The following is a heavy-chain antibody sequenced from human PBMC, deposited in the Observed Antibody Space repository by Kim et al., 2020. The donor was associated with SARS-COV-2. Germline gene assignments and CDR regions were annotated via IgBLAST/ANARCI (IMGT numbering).Heavy chain of an antibody. CDR3: ARANDWLLPFDY. Sequence: DSVKGRFTISRANSKNTLYLQMNSLRAEDTAVYYCARANDWLLPFDYWGQGTLVTVSS. D-gene: IGHD3-9*01. J-gene: IGHJ4*02. V-gene: IGHV3-30*01.